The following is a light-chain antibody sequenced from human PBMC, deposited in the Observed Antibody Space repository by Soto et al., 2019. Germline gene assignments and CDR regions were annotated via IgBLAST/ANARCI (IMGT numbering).Light chain of an antibody. J-gene: IGKJ2*01. CDR2: GAS. CDR3: QQYGSSPPYT. Sequence: EIVLTQSPGTLSLSPGERATLSCMALQSVSSSSLAWYQQKPGQAPRLLIYGASSRATGIPDRFSGSGSGTDFTLTISRLEPEDFAVYYCQQYGSSPPYTFGQGTKLEIK. V-gene: IGKV3-20*01. CDR1: QSVSSSS.